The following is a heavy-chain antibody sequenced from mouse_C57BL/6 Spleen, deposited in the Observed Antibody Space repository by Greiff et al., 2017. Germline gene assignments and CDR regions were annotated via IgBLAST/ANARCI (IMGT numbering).Heavy chain of an antibody. CDR2: IDPNSGGT. CDR1: GYTFTSYW. V-gene: IGHV1-72*01. D-gene: IGHD2-4*01. J-gene: IGHJ4*01. CDR3: APGGLRRDYYAMDY. Sequence: VKLQQPGAELVKPGASVKLSCKASGYTFTSYWMHWVKQRPGRGLEWIGRIDPNSGGTKYNEKFKSKATLTVDKPSSTAYMQLSSLTSEDSAVYYCAPGGLRRDYYAMDYWGQGTSVTVSS.